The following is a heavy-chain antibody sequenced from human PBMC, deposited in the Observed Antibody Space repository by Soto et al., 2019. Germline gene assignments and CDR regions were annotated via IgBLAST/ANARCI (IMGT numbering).Heavy chain of an antibody. CDR1: GFTFSSYA. CDR3: VNVKTGSYFDY. Sequence: GGSLRLSCSASGFTFSSYAMHWVRQAPGKGLEYVSAISSNGGSTYYADSVKGRFTISRDNSKNTLYLQMSSLRAEDTAVYYCVNVKTGSYFDYWGQGTLVTVSS. J-gene: IGHJ4*02. CDR2: ISSNGGST. V-gene: IGHV3-64D*08.